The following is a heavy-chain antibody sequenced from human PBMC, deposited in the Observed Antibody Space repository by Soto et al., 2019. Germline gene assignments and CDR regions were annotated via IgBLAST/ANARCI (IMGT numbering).Heavy chain of an antibody. CDR3: AKEKISTSCCNWFDP. J-gene: IGHJ5*02. Sequence: GGSLRLSCAASGFTVSRDYMSWVRPAPGKGLEWVSVIYTGGGTYYVDSVKGRFTVSRDNSKNTLYLQMHSLRAEDTAVYYCAKEKISTSCCNWFDPWGQGTLVTVSS. CDR2: IYTGGGT. V-gene: IGHV3-53*01. CDR1: GFTVSRDY. D-gene: IGHD2-2*01.